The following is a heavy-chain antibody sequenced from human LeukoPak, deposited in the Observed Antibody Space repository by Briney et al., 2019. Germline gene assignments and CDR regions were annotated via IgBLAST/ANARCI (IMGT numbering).Heavy chain of an antibody. CDR1: GYSISSGYY. J-gene: IGHJ4*02. Sequence: PSETLSLTCTVSGYSISSGYYWGWIRQSPGKGLEWIGSIYHSGSTYYNPSLKSRVTISVDTSKNQFSLKLSSVTAADTAVYYCAREGTAMVTNFDYWGQGTLVTVSS. D-gene: IGHD5-18*01. CDR3: AREGTAMVTNFDY. CDR2: IYHSGST. V-gene: IGHV4-38-2*02.